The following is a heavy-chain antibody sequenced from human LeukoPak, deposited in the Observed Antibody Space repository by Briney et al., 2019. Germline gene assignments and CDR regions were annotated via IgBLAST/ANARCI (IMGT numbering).Heavy chain of an antibody. CDR1: GYTFTGYY. J-gene: IGHJ4*02. CDR2: INPNSGGT. Sequence: ASVKVSCKASGYTFTGYYMHWVRQAPGQGLEWMGWINPNSGGTNYSQKFRGRVTMTRDTSISTAYMVLRRLRSDETAVYYCARCSGNYMCYFDYWGQGTLVTVSS. CDR3: ARCSGNYMCYFDY. D-gene: IGHD1-7*01. V-gene: IGHV1-2*02.